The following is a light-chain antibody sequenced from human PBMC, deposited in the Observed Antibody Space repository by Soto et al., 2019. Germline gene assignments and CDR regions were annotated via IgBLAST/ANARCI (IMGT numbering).Light chain of an antibody. CDR2: DAS. J-gene: IGKJ2*01. CDR1: QSVSRY. V-gene: IGKV3-11*01. CDR3: QQRTNWPPYT. Sequence: EIVFTPSPAPLSLSPGERATLSCRASQSVSRYLAWYQQKPGQPPRLLIYDASNRATGIPARFSGSGSGTDFTLTISSLEPEDFAVYYCQQRTNWPPYTLGQGTKVDIK.